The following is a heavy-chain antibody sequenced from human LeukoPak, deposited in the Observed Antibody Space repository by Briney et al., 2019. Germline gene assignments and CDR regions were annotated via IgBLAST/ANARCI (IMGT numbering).Heavy chain of an antibody. D-gene: IGHD6-13*01. V-gene: IGHV1-2*02. CDR3: ARGSIAAAGTDGSWFDP. J-gene: IGHJ5*02. CDR1: GYTFTGYY. Sequence: ASVKVSCKASGYTFTGYYMHWVRQAPGQGLEWMGWINPNSGGTNYAQKFQGRVTMTRDTSISTAYMELSRLRSDDTAVYYCARGSIAAAGTDGSWFDPWGQGTLVTVSS. CDR2: INPNSGGT.